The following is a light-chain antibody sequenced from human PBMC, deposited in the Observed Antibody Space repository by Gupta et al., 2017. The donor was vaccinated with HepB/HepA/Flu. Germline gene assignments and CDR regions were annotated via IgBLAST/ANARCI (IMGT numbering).Light chain of an antibody. CDR2: AAS. Sequence: DIQMTQSPSSLSASVGDRVTITCRASQSISSYLNWYQQKPGKAPKLLIYAASNLQSGVPSRFSGSRSGTDFTLTITTLQPEDFATYFCQQSDSTAWTFGQGTKVEIK. J-gene: IGKJ1*01. CDR3: QQSDSTAWT. CDR1: QSISSY. V-gene: IGKV1-39*01.